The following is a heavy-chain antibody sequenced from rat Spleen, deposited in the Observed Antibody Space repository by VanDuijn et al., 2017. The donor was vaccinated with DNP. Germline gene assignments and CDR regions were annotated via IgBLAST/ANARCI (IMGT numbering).Heavy chain of an antibody. D-gene: IGHD1-1*01. CDR1: GFNFNDYW. V-gene: IGHV5-31*01. CDR3: TTGVVDY. Sequence: EVKLVESGGGLVQPGRSLKLSCVASGFNFNDYWMGWVRQAPGKGLEWLSSINTDGDSTYYRDSVKGRFTISRDNAKSTLYLQMDSLRSEDTATYYCTTGVVDYWGQGVMVTVSS. J-gene: IGHJ2*01. CDR2: INTDGDST.